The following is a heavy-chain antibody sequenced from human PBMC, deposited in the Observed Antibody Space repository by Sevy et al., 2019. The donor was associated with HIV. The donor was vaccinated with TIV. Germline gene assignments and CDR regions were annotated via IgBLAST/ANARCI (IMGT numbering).Heavy chain of an antibody. D-gene: IGHD3-22*01. V-gene: IGHV3-23*01. J-gene: IGHJ4*02. Sequence: GGSLRLSCAASGFTFSSYAMSWVRQAPGKGPEWVSAISGSGGSTYYADSVKGRFTISRDNSKNTLYLQMNSLRAEDTAVYYCAKDGNYYDSSGYYNRCFDYWGQGTLVTVSS. CDR1: GFTFSSYA. CDR2: ISGSGGST. CDR3: AKDGNYYDSSGYYNRCFDY.